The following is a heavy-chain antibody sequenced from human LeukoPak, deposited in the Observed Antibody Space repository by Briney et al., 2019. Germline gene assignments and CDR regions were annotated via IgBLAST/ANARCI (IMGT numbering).Heavy chain of an antibody. J-gene: IGHJ3*01. CDR2: ISGSGSTT. Sequence: QPGGSLRLSCAASGFTFSGSAMSWVRPAPGKGLEWVSAISGSGSTTYYVDSVKGRFTISRDDSKNTLYLQMNSLRAEDTAVYYCAKDLVRVLTFPNDAFDLWGQGTMVTVSS. D-gene: IGHD2-8*01. CDR1: GFTFSGSA. V-gene: IGHV3-23*01. CDR3: AKDLVRVLTFPNDAFDL.